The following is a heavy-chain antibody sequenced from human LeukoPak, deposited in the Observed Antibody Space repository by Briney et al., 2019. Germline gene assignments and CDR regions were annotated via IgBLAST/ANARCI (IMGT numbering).Heavy chain of an antibody. J-gene: IGHJ4*02. CDR2: IKSKTYGGTT. D-gene: IGHD2-21*02. V-gene: IGHV3-15*07. Sequence: GGSLRLSCAASGFTFSSYSMNWVRQAPGKGLEWVSRIKSKTYGGTTDYAAPVKGRFTISRDDSRNTLYLQMDSLKTEDTAVFYCTTDRDALRYWGQGTLVTVSS. CDR3: TTDRDALRY. CDR1: GFTFSSYS.